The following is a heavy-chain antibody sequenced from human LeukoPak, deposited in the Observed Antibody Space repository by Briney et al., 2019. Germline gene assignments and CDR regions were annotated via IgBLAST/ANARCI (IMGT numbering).Heavy chain of an antibody. CDR2: IYYSGST. CDR3: ARLLFRGVNDY. Sequence: SETLSLTCTVSGGSISSSSYYWGWIRQPPGKGLEWIGSIYYSGSTYYNPSLKSRVTVSVDTSKNQFSLKLSSVTAADTAVYYCARLLFRGVNDYWGQGTLVTVSS. CDR1: GGSISSSSYY. V-gene: IGHV4-39*01. J-gene: IGHJ4*02. D-gene: IGHD3-10*01.